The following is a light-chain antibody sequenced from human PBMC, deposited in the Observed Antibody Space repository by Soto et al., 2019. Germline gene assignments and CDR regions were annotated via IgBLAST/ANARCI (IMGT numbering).Light chain of an antibody. CDR2: QVS. CDR1: QSLVYSDGDTY. Sequence: VMMPQSPLSLPVTLGQPASISCSSSQSLVYSDGDTYLSWFQQRPGQSPRRLLSQVSNRDSGVPDRFSGSGSGTDFTLKISSVEADDVAVYYCMQNTHWPITFGQGTRLEIK. J-gene: IGKJ5*01. CDR3: MQNTHWPIT. V-gene: IGKV2-30*01.